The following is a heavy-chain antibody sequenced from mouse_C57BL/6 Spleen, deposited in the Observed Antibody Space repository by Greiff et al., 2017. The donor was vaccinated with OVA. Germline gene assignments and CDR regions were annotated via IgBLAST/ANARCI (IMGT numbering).Heavy chain of an antibody. CDR2: IDPEDGET. CDR3: ARSRDYDGFYFDY. J-gene: IGHJ2*01. D-gene: IGHD2-4*01. Sequence: EVKLVESGAELVKPGASVKLSCTASGFTITDYYMHWVKQRTEQGLEWIGRIDPEDGETKYAPKFQGKATITADTSSNTAYLQLSSLTSEDTAVYYCARSRDYDGFYFDYWGQGTTLTVSS. V-gene: IGHV14-2*01. CDR1: GFTITDYY.